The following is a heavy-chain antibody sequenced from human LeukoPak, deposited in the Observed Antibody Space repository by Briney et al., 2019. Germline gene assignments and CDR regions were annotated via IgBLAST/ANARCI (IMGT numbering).Heavy chain of an antibody. CDR3: ARHTNYYDSNGYQYFDL. CDR1: GGSISSYY. Sequence: SETLSLTCTVSGGSISSYYWSWIRQPPGKGLEWIGYIYYSGSTNYNPSLKSRVTISVDTSKNQFSLKLSSVTAADTAVYYCARHTNYYDSNGYQYFDLWGRGTLVTVSS. J-gene: IGHJ2*01. D-gene: IGHD3-22*01. V-gene: IGHV4-59*08. CDR2: IYYSGST.